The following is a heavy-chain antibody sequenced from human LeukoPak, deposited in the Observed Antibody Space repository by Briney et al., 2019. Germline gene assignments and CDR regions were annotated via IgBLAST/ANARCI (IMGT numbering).Heavy chain of an antibody. D-gene: IGHD5-18*01. V-gene: IGHV3-74*01. J-gene: IGHJ6*02. CDR1: GFTFSTSA. Sequence: PGGSLRLSCVVSGFTFSTSAMSWVRQAPGKGLVWVSHINSDGSITSYADSVKGRFTISRDNAKNTLYLQMNSLRAEDTAVYYCARDAVDTANAVWGQGTTVTVSS. CDR2: INSDGSIT. CDR3: ARDAVDTANAV.